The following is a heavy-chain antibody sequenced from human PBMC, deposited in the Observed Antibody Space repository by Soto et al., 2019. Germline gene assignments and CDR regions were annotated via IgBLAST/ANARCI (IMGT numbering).Heavy chain of an antibody. CDR3: SRDMTRTVVPYFDF. D-gene: IGHD1-7*01. J-gene: IGHJ4*02. CDR2: IIPISGAA. V-gene: IGHV1-69*06. Sequence: SVKVSCKASGGTFSNYVVNWVRQAPGQGLEWMGRIIPISGAANYAQKFQGRVTITADKSTSTSYMELSSLRSEDTAVYYCSRDMTRTVVPYFDFWGQGTLVTVSS. CDR1: GGTFSNYV.